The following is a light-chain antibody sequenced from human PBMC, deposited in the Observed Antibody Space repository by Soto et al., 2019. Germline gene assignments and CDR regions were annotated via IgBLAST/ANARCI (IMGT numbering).Light chain of an antibody. CDR1: QSISSY. Sequence: DIQMTQSPSSLSASVGDRVTITCRASQSISSYLNWYQQKPGKAPNLLIYTASSLESGVPSRFSGSGSGTDFTLTITSLQPEDFATYFCQQSYSRPRTFGQGTKVETK. CDR2: TAS. J-gene: IGKJ1*01. V-gene: IGKV1-39*01. CDR3: QQSYSRPRT.